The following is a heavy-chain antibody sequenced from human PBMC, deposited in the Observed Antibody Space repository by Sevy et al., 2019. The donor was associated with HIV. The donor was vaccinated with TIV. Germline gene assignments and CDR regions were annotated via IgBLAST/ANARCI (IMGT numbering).Heavy chain of an antibody. J-gene: IGHJ4*02. CDR1: GFTFSSYA. Sequence: GGSLRLSCAASGFTFSSYAMHWVRQAPGKGLEWVAVISYDGSNKYYADSVKGRFTISGDNSKNTLYLQMNSLRAEDTAVYYCARDLYPGRDLEYSSSSPPDYWGQGTLVTVSS. CDR3: ARDLYPGRDLEYSSSSPPDY. CDR2: ISYDGSNK. V-gene: IGHV3-30-3*01. D-gene: IGHD6-6*01.